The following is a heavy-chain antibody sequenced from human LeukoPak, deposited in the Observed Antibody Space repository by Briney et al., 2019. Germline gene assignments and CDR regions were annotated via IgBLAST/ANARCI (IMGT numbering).Heavy chain of an antibody. D-gene: IGHD2-15*01. CDR3: ARPAAHVAYAFDI. CDR2: ITGSGETT. CDR1: GFTFRSFG. Sequence: PGGSLRLSCAASGFTFRSFGMNWVRQGPGKGLEWVSSITGSGETTHYADSVKGRFTISRDNSKNTLYLQMNILRAEDTAVYYCARPAAHVAYAFDIWGQGTVVTVSS. J-gene: IGHJ3*02. V-gene: IGHV3-23*01.